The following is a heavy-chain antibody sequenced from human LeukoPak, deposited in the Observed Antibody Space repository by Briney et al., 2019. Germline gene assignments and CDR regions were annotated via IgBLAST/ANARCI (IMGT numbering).Heavy chain of an antibody. V-gene: IGHV4-4*07. CDR3: ARFRPWHDAFDI. Sequence: SETLSLTCTVSGCSISSYYWSWIRQPAGKGLEWIGRIYTSGSTNYNPSLKSRVTMSVDTSKNQFSLKLSSVTAADTAVYYCARFRPWHDAFDIWGQGTMVTVSS. CDR1: GCSISSYY. J-gene: IGHJ3*02. D-gene: IGHD6-6*01. CDR2: IYTSGST.